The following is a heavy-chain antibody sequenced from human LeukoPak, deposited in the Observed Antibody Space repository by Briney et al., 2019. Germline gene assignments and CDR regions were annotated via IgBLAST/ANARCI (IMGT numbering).Heavy chain of an antibody. D-gene: IGHD1-1*01. V-gene: IGHV4-34*01. Sequence: SETLSLTCAVYGGSFSGYYWSWIRQPPGKGLEWIGEINHSGSTNYNPSLKSRVTISVDTSKNQFSLKLSSVTAADTAVYYCARGSLRNWRAYYFDYWGQGTLVTVSS. J-gene: IGHJ4*02. CDR1: GGSFSGYY. CDR2: INHSGST. CDR3: ARGSLRNWRAYYFDY.